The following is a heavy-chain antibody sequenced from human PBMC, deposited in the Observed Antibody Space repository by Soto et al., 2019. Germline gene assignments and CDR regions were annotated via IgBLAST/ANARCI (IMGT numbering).Heavy chain of an antibody. CDR1: GFTFSSFA. J-gene: IGHJ4*02. D-gene: IGHD3-3*01. Sequence: GGSLRLSCAASGFTFSSFAMSWVRQAPGKGLEWVSGIRGGGGSTYYADSVKGRFTISRDNSKNTLYLQMNSLRAQDTAVYYCAKDESYYDFWSYSFDYWGQGTLVTVSS. CDR2: IRGGGGST. V-gene: IGHV3-23*01. CDR3: AKDESYYDFWSYSFDY.